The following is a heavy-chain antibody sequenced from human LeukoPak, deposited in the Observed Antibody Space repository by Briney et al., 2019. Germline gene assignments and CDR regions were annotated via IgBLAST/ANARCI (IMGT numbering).Heavy chain of an antibody. J-gene: IGHJ4*02. D-gene: IGHD2-2*01. CDR2: IYYSGST. Sequence: SETLSLTCTVSGGSISSYYWSWIRQPPWKGLEWIGYIYYSGSTNYNPSLKSRVTISVDTSKNQFSLKLSSVTAADTAVYYCARWGGPYCSSTSCYHYWGQGTLVTVSS. V-gene: IGHV4-59*08. CDR1: GGSISSYY. CDR3: ARWGGPYCSSTSCYHY.